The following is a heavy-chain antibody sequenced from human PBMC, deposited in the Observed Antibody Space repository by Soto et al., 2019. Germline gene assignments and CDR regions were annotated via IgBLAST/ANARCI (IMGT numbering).Heavy chain of an antibody. Sequence: EVQLLESGGGLVQPGGSLRLSCAASGFTFSTYAMSWVRQAPGKGLEWVSGISGSDGSTYYADSVKGRFTISRDNSKSTLYRLMNSLRAEDTALYYCAKEMGYCFDYWGQGTLVTVSS. D-gene: IGHD3-16*01. CDR1: GFTFSTYA. CDR2: ISGSDGST. CDR3: AKEMGYCFDY. V-gene: IGHV3-23*01. J-gene: IGHJ4*02.